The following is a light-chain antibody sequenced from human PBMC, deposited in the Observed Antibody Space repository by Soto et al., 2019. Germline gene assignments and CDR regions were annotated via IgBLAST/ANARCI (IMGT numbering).Light chain of an antibody. V-gene: IGKV3-11*01. CDR3: QQRSNWPPT. J-gene: IGKJ2*01. CDR1: QSISSY. Sequence: EVVLTQSPATLSMSPGERATLSCRASQSISSYLAWYQQKPGQSPRLLISDASNRATGIPARFSGSGTGTDFTLPISSLEPEDFVVYYCQQRSNWPPTFRKGAKLEIK. CDR2: DAS.